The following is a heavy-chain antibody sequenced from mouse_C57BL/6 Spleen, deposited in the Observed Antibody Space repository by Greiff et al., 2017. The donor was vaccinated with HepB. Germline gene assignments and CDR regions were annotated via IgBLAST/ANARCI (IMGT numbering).Heavy chain of an antibody. J-gene: IGHJ4*01. D-gene: IGHD2-4*01. CDR1: GFTFSDYG. CDR2: ISSGSSTI. V-gene: IGHV5-17*01. Sequence: VQLKESGGGLVKPGGSLKLSCAASGFTFSDYGMHWVRQAPEKGLEWVAYISSGSSTIYYADTVKGRFTISRDNAKNTLFLQMTSLRSEDTAMYYRARGDYDALYYAMDYWGQGTSVTVSS. CDR3: ARGDYDALYYAMDY.